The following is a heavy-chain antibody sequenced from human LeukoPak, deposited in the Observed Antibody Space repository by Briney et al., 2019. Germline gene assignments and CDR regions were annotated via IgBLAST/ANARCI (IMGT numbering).Heavy chain of an antibody. Sequence: PGGSLRLSCAASGFTFSHYVMHWVRQAPGKGLECVAVIWHDESKKFYADSVKGRFTISRDISKNTLYLQMNSLRAEDTAVYYCARDLEGLDYWGQGTLVTVSS. V-gene: IGHV3-33*01. J-gene: IGHJ4*02. CDR1: GFTFSHYV. CDR2: IWHDESKK. CDR3: ARDLEGLDY.